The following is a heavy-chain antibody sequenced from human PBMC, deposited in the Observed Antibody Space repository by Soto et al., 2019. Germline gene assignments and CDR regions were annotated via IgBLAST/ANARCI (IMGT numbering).Heavy chain of an antibody. CDR2: IYYIGST. J-gene: IGHJ4*02. Sequence: SETLSLTCTVSGGSISSGGYYWSWIRQHPGKGLEWIGYIYYIGSTYYNPSLKSRVTISVDTSKNQFSLKLSSVTAADTAVYYCGRDVSSEYFDYWGQGTLVTVSS. CDR1: GGSISSGGYY. V-gene: IGHV4-31*03. D-gene: IGHD3-3*01. CDR3: GRDVSSEYFDY.